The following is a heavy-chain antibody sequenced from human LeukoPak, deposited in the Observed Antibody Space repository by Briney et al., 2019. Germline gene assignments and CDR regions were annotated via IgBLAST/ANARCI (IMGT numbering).Heavy chain of an antibody. CDR3: ARAVRGGADTY. CDR1: GFSFSAYY. D-gene: IGHD3-10*02. Sequence: GGSLRLSCAASGFSFSAYYMNWVRQAPGKGPEWLANINQAGSVQNYVGSVRGRFTISRDNAKNSLFLQMNSLRAEDTAVYYCARAVRGGADTYWGQGTLVAVSS. CDR2: INQAGSVQ. J-gene: IGHJ4*02. V-gene: IGHV3-7*04.